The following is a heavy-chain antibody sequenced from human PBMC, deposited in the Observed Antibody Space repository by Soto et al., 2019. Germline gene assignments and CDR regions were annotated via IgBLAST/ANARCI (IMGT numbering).Heavy chain of an antibody. V-gene: IGHV4-34*01. D-gene: IGHD3-3*01. CDR3: ARGATISKVGTPYYYYYMDV. CDR2: INHSGST. J-gene: IGHJ6*03. Sequence: FTASETLSLTCAVYGGSFSGYYWSWIRQPPGKGLEWIGEINHSGSTNYNPSLKSRVTISVDTSKNQFSLKLSSVTAADTAVYYCARGATISKVGTPYYYYYMDVWGKGTTVTVSS. CDR1: GGSFSGYY.